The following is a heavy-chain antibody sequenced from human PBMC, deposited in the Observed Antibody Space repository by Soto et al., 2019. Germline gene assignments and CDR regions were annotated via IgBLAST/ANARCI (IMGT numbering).Heavy chain of an antibody. V-gene: IGHV4-34*01. CDR3: ARIGAAAGMYYYYYGMDV. CDR2: INHSGST. Sequence: SETLSLTCAVYGGSFSGYYWSWIRQPPGKGLEWIGEINHSGSTNYNPSLKSRVTISVDTSKNQFSLKLSSVTAADTAVYYCARIGAAAGMYYYYYGMDVWGQGTTVT. CDR1: GGSFSGYY. D-gene: IGHD6-13*01. J-gene: IGHJ6*02.